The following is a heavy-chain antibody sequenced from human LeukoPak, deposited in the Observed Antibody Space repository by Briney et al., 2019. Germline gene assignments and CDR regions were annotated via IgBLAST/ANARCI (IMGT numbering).Heavy chain of an antibody. CDR3: ARDSPRGYDFWSGYPGYYMDV. CDR2: IYYSGST. CDR1: GGSISSYY. J-gene: IGHJ6*03. D-gene: IGHD3-3*01. Sequence: PSETLSLTCTVSGGSISSYYWSWIRQPPGKGLEWIGYIYYSGSTNYNPSLKSRVTISVDTSKNQFSLKLSSVTAADTAVYYCARDSPRGYDFWSGYPGYYMDVWGKGTTVTVSS. V-gene: IGHV4-59*01.